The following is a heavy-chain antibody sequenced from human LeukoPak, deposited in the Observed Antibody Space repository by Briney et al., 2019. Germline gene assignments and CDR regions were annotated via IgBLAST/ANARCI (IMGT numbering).Heavy chain of an antibody. CDR2: IYNDGTT. V-gene: IGHV3-66*01. D-gene: IGHD3/OR15-3a*01. J-gene: IGHJ5*02. CDR1: GFTVSSNY. Sequence: GGSLRLSCAASGFTVSSNYMSWVRQAPGKGLEWVSVIYNDGTTYYADSVKGRFTISRDNSKNTVYLQMNSLRAEDTAVYYCANLDGRGNIPWGQGTLVAVSS. CDR3: ANLDGRGNIP.